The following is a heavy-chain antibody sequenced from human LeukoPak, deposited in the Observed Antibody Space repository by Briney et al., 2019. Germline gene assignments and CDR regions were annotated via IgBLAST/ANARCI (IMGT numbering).Heavy chain of an antibody. Sequence: GGSLRLSCAASGFTFSNAWMSWVRQAPGKGLEWVGRIKSKTDGGTTDYAAPVKGRFTISRDDSENTLYLQMNSLKTEDTAVYYCTTFSTYDSSGYPFDYWGQGTLVTVSS. CDR1: GFTFSNAW. CDR2: IKSKTDGGTT. J-gene: IGHJ4*02. CDR3: TTFSTYDSSGYPFDY. D-gene: IGHD3-22*01. V-gene: IGHV3-15*01.